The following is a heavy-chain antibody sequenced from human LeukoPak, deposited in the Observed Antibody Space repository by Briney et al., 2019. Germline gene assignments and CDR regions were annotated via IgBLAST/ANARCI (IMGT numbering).Heavy chain of an antibody. Sequence: GGSLRLSCAASGFTVNSNYMSWVRQAPGKGLEWVSVIYSGGSTYYADSVKGRFTISGDNSKNTLYLQMNSLRAEDTAVYYCARARGFDDFWSGSNWFDPWGQGTLVTVSS. CDR3: ARARGFDDFWSGSNWFDP. CDR1: GFTVNSNY. V-gene: IGHV3-53*01. D-gene: IGHD3-3*01. CDR2: IYSGGST. J-gene: IGHJ5*02.